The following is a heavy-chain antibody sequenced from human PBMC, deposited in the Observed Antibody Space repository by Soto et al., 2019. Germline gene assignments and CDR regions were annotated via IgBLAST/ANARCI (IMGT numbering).Heavy chain of an antibody. CDR2: ST. D-gene: IGHD6-13*01. CDR1: GFSLTTRGMT. Sequence: QITLKESGPTLVQPTQTLTLTCTVSGFSLTTRGMTLGWIRQPPGRAPEWLALSTQYSPSLQSRLTFTKDTPKHHVVLTMTNMDPGDTATYYCTLRQDTSRGPIYWGQGIMVTVSS. V-gene: IGHV2-5*01. CDR3: TLRQDTSRGPIY. J-gene: IGHJ4*02.